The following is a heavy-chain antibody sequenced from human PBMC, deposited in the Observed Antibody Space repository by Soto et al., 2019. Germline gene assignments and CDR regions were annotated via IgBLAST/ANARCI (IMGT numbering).Heavy chain of an antibody. Sequence: EVQLVESGGGLVKPGGSLRLSCAASGFTFSNAWMSWVRQAPGKGLEWVGRIKSKTDGGTTDYAAPVKGRFTISRDDSKNTLYLQMNSLKTEDTAVYYCTTDPHDYVCGSYRYTHFDYWGQGTLVTVSS. D-gene: IGHD3-16*02. CDR3: TTDPHDYVCGSYRYTHFDY. J-gene: IGHJ4*02. CDR2: IKSKTDGGTT. V-gene: IGHV3-15*01. CDR1: GFTFSNAW.